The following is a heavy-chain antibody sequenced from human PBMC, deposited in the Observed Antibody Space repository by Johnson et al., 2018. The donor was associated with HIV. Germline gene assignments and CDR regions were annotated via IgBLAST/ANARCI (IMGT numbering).Heavy chain of an antibody. D-gene: IGHD3-10*01. J-gene: IGHJ3*02. CDR2: IPYDGSKT. Sequence: QVQLVESGGGVVQPGGSLRLSCAASGFSFSHYGMHWVRQAPGKGLEWVAFIPYDGSKTYYADSVNGRFTISRDNSKNTLYLQMNSLRAEDTAVYYCAREFLPYGSGSYYSYGAFDIWGQGTMVTVSS. V-gene: IGHV3-30*02. CDR3: AREFLPYGSGSYYSYGAFDI. CDR1: GFSFSHYG.